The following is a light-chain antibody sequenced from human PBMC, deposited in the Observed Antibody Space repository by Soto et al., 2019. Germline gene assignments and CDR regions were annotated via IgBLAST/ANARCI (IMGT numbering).Light chain of an antibody. CDR1: SSDVGTYNY. Sequence: QSALTQPRSVSGSPGQSVTISCTGSSSDVGTYNYVSWYQHHPVKAPKLMIYDVNRRPSGVPIRFSGSKSGNTASLTISGLQAEDEADYYCCSYAGSYTYVFGTGTKLTVL. CDR3: CSYAGSYTYV. V-gene: IGLV2-11*01. J-gene: IGLJ1*01. CDR2: DVN.